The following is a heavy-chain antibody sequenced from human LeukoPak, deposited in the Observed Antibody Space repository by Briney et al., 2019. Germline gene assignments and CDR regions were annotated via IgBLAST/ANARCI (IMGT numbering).Heavy chain of an antibody. Sequence: GGSLRLSCAASGFTFCSSAMSSVRQAPREGLEWVSALSGSGGSTYYTDSVKGRFTISRDNSKNTLYLQMNSLRAEDTAVYYCAKDGRNYYDSSGHFDYWGQGTLVTVSS. CDR1: GFTFCSSA. V-gene: IGHV3-23*01. CDR3: AKDGRNYYDSSGHFDY. J-gene: IGHJ4*02. CDR2: LSGSGGST. D-gene: IGHD3-22*01.